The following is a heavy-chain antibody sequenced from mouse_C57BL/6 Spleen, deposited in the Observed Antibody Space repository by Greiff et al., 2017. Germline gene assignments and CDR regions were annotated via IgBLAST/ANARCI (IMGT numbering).Heavy chain of an antibody. V-gene: IGHV1-80*01. D-gene: IGHD1-2*01. CDR1: GYAFSSYW. CDR2: IYPGDGDT. CDR3: ARGECDGFYFDY. J-gene: IGHJ2*01. Sequence: QVQLQQSGAELVKPGASVKISCKASGYAFSSYWMNWVKQRPGKGLEWIGQIYPGDGDTNYNGKFKGKATLTADKSSSTAYMQLSSLTSEDSAVYVCARGECDGFYFDYWGQGTTLTVSA.